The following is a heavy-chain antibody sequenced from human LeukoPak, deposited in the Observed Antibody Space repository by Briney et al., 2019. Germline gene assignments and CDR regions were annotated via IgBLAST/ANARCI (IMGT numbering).Heavy chain of an antibody. CDR2: IYSGGST. CDR3: ARTRVVRSHDDAFDI. V-gene: IGHV3-66*01. CDR1: GFTVSSNY. J-gene: IGHJ3*02. Sequence: PGGSLRLSCAASGFTVSSNYMSWVRQAPGKGLEWVSVIYSGGSTYYADSVKGRFTISRDNSKNTLYLQMNGLRAEDTAVYYCARTRVVRSHDDAFDIWGQGTMVTVSS. D-gene: IGHD3-3*01.